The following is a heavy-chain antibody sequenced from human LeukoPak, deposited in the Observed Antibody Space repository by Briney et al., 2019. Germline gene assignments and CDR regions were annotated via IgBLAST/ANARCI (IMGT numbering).Heavy chain of an antibody. Sequence: SETLSLTCTVSGGSISSGGYYWSWIRQHPGKGLEWLGYIYYSGSTYYNPSLKSRVTISVDTSKNQFSLKLSSVTAADTAVYYCARVITSGYDLNDAFDIWGQGTMVTVSS. D-gene: IGHD5-12*01. CDR1: GGSISSGGYY. V-gene: IGHV4-31*03. J-gene: IGHJ3*02. CDR3: ARVITSGYDLNDAFDI. CDR2: IYYSGST.